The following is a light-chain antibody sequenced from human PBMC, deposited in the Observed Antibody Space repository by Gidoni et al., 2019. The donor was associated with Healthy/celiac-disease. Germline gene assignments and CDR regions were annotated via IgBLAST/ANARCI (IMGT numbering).Light chain of an antibody. CDR2: AAS. CDR1: QSISSY. V-gene: IGKV1-39*01. Sequence: DIQMTQPPSSLSASVGDRVTITCRASQSISSYLNWYQQKPGKAPKLLIYAASSVQSGVPSRFSGSGSGTDFTLTISSLQPEDFATYYCQQSYSTPRAWTFXQXTKVEIK. J-gene: IGKJ1*01. CDR3: QQSYSTPRAWT.